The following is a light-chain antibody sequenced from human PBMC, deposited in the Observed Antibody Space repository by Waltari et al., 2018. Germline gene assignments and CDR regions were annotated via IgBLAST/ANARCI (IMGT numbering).Light chain of an antibody. CDR3: CSYAGSYIYV. CDR1: SSDVGGYDY. Sequence: QSALTQPRSVSGSPGQSITIACAGTSSDVGGYDYVSWYQQYPGKAPKLIIYDVTTRPSAVPVRFSGSKSANTASLTISGLQAEDEADYYCCSYAGSYIYVFGSGTKVTVL. V-gene: IGLV2-11*01. CDR2: DVT. J-gene: IGLJ1*01.